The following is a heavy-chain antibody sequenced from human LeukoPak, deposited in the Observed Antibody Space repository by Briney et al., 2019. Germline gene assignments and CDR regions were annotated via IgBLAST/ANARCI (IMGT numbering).Heavy chain of an antibody. D-gene: IGHD6-19*01. Sequence: GGSLRLSCAASGFTFSSYAMSWVRQAPGKGPVWVSTISGSGGSTYYADSVKGRFTISRDNSKNTLYLQINSLRAEDTAVYYCAKDLAVYSSGWPVDYWGQGTLVTVSS. CDR2: ISGSGGST. CDR1: GFTFSSYA. CDR3: AKDLAVYSSGWPVDY. J-gene: IGHJ4*02. V-gene: IGHV3-23*01.